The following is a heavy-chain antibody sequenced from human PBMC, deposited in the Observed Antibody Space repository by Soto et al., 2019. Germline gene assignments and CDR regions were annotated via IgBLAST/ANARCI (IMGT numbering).Heavy chain of an antibody. CDR2: IYWDDDK. V-gene: IGHV2-5*02. CDR1: GFSLTTTHMG. D-gene: IGHD1-1*01. Sequence: QITLKESGPTLVTPTQTLTLTCTFSGFSLTTTHMGVGWVRQPPGEALEFVALIYWDDDKRYSPSLSTRLTITKDNSKNQVVLTMTNMGPVDTATYYCARIFNPNSGAYRYFDSWGQGTLVTVSS. J-gene: IGHJ4*02. CDR3: ARIFNPNSGAYRYFDS.